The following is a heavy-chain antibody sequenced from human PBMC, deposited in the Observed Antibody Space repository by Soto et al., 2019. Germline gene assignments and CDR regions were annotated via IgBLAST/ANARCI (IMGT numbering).Heavy chain of an antibody. D-gene: IGHD2-21*02. CDR3: IQSRCGGDCLQSYASYYYYGMDV. V-gene: IGHV4-59*01. CDR2: IYYSGST. Sequence: SETLSLTCTVSGGSISSYYWSWIRQPPGKGLEWTGYIYYSGSTNYNPAVKSRVTISVDTSKNQVVLTMTNMDPVDTATYYCIQSRCGGDCLQSYASYYYYGMDVWGQGTTVTVSS. CDR1: GGSISSYY. J-gene: IGHJ6*02.